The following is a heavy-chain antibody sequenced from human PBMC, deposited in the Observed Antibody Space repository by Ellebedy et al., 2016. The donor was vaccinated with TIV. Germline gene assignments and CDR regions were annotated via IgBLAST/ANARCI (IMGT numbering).Heavy chain of an antibody. CDR1: GGSMISDDHY. V-gene: IGHV4-30-4*01. J-gene: IGHJ3*01. Sequence: MPSETLSLTCTVSGGSMISDDHYRSWVRQPPGQGLEWIGYIYYSGTTYYNPSLKHRLTMSVDKSKSQVSLKLTSVTAADTAVYYCARGGGDRPHALDVWGQGTKVTVSS. CDR2: IYYSGTT. CDR3: ARGGGDRPHALDV. D-gene: IGHD3-10*01.